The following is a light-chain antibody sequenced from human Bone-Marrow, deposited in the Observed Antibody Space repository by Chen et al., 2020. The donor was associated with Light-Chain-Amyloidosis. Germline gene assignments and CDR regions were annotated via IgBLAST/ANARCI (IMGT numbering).Light chain of an antibody. CDR3: QSADSSGTYEVI. J-gene: IGLJ2*01. CDR2: RDT. Sequence: SYELPQPPSVSVSPGQTARITCSGDDLPTKYAYWYQQKPGQAPVLVIHRDTERPSGISERFSGSSSGTTATLTISGVQAEDEAGYHCQSADSSGTYEVIFGGGTKLTVL. V-gene: IGLV3-25*03. CDR1: DLPTKY.